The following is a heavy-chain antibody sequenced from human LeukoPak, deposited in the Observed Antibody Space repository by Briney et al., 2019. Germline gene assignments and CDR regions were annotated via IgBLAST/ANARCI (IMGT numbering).Heavy chain of an antibody. CDR3: ARVVPPVKYYDSSANWFDP. CDR2: ISAYNGNT. CDR1: GYTFTSYG. V-gene: IGHV1-18*01. Sequence: ASVKVSCKASGYTFTSYGISWVRQAPGQGLEWMGWISAYNGNTNYAQKLQGRVTMTTDTSTSTAYMELRSLRSADTAVYYCARVVPPVKYYDSSANWFDPWGQGTLVTVSS. D-gene: IGHD3-22*01. J-gene: IGHJ5*02.